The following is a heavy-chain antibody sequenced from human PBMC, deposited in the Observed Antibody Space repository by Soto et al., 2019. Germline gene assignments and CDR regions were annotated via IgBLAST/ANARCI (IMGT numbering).Heavy chain of an antibody. CDR3: ERNTAVPNTLRSRYFFDY. V-gene: IGHV4-38-2*01. CDR1: GFSISSGFY. J-gene: IGHJ4*02. CDR2: IYHSGST. Sequence: SETLSLTCAVSGFSISSGFYWGWIRQPPGKGLEWIGNIYHSGSTYYNPSLKSRVTISVDLSKNQSSLRLSSVTTADTALYYCERNTAVPNTLRSRYFFDYWGQGTLVTVS. D-gene: IGHD2-15*01.